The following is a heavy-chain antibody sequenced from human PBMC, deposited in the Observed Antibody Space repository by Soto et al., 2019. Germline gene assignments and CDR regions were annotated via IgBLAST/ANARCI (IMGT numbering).Heavy chain of an antibody. J-gene: IGHJ4*02. D-gene: IGHD5-18*01. CDR1: GGSISSGGYY. CDR2: IYYSGST. V-gene: IGHV4-31*11. Sequence: QVQLQESGPGLVKPSQTLCLSCAVSGGSISSGGYYWSWIRQHPGKGLEWIGYIYYSGSTYYNPSLKSRVTISVDTSKNQFSLKLSSVTAADTAVYYCAREVEGAAMVTHWGQVTLVTVSS. CDR3: AREVEGAAMVTH.